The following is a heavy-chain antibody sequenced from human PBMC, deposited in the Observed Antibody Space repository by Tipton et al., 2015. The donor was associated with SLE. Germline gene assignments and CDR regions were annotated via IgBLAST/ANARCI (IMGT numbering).Heavy chain of an antibody. J-gene: IGHJ4*02. CDR2: IYSGGST. D-gene: IGHD3-22*01. CDR1: GFTVSSNY. V-gene: IGHV3-66*02. Sequence: SLRLSCAASGFTVSSNYMSWVRQAPGKGLEWVSVIYSGGSTYYADSVKGRFTISRDNSKNTLYLQMNSLRAEDTAVYYCARESGYYDSSGYYPLDYWGQGTLVTVSS. CDR3: ARESGYYDSSGYYPLDY.